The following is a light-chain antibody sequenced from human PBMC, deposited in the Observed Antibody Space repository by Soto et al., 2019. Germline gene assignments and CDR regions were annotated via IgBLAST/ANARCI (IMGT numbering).Light chain of an antibody. Sequence: EIVMTQSPATLSVSPVEGATLSCRATHSVSSNLAWYQQKPGQAPRLLIYGASTRATGIPARFSGSGSGTEFTLTISSLQSEDFAVYYCQHYNNWPPLTFGGGTKVEIK. CDR1: HSVSSN. J-gene: IGKJ4*01. CDR2: GAS. CDR3: QHYNNWPPLT. V-gene: IGKV3-15*01.